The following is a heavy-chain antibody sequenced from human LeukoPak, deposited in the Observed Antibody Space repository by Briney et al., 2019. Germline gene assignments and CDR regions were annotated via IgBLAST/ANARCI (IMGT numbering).Heavy chain of an antibody. CDR2: MYYSGIT. CDR3: ASQANYYDSRGYFQH. V-gene: IGHV4-31*03. D-gene: IGHD3-22*01. J-gene: IGHJ1*01. CDR1: GDSINSGGYY. Sequence: PSETLSLTCTVSGDSINSGGYYWSWIRQHPGKGLEWIGYMYYSGITYYNPSLRSRVTISLDTSKNQSSLKLSSVTAADTAVYYCASQANYYDSRGYFQHWGQGTLVTVSS.